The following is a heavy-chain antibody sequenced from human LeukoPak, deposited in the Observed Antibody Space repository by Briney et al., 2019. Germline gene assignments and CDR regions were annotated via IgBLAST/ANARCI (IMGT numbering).Heavy chain of an antibody. CDR1: GFPFNTYT. CDR3: ARDPTSSWETAFDF. J-gene: IGHJ3*01. V-gene: IGHV3-21*01. CDR2: IDSGSSYI. Sequence: AGGSLRLSCAASGFPFNTYTMNWVRQAPGKGLEWVLSIDSGSSYIYYADSVKGRFTISRDNAKNSLYLQMNSLRAEDTAVYYCARDPTSSWETAFDFWGQGTMVTVSS. D-gene: IGHD1-26*01.